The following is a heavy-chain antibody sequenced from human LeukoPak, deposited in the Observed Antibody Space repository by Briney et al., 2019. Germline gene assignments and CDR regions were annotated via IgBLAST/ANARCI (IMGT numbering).Heavy chain of an antibody. CDR3: ARGHPGYCSSTSCSYFDY. D-gene: IGHD2-2*01. J-gene: IGHJ4*02. CDR1: GYTFTTYG. CDR2: ISGYSGNT. V-gene: IGHV1-18*01. Sequence: GASVKVSCKASGYTFTTYGINWVRQAPGQGLEWMGWISGYSGNTNYAQNLQDRVTMTTDASTRTAHMELRSLRADDTAVYYCARGHPGYCSSTSCSYFDYWGQGTLVTVSS.